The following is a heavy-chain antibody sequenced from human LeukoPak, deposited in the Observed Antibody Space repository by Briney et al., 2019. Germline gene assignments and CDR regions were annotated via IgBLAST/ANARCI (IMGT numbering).Heavy chain of an antibody. CDR1: GFTFSNYG. J-gene: IGHJ4*02. D-gene: IGHD3-16*01. CDR2: ITYDGSSE. V-gene: IGHV3-30*18. Sequence: GGSLRLSCVASGFTFSNYGMHWVRQAPGKGLEWVATITYDGSSEYYADSVKDRFTVSRDNSKNTLYLQMSSLKTEDTAVYYCAKRGDGGHKSLEYWGQGTLVIVSS. CDR3: AKRGDGGHKSLEY.